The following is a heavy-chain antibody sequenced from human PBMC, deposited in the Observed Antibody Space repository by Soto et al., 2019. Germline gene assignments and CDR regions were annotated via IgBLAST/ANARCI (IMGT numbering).Heavy chain of an antibody. CDR3: ARGGVFFFSAPTNPFDY. CDR1: GYTFTSYD. V-gene: IGHV1-8*01. Sequence: QVQLVHSGAEVKKPGASVKVSGKSSGYTFTSYDINWVRQATGQGLEWMGWMNPNSGNTGYEQKFQGRVTMTRNTSISTAYMELSSLRSEDTAVYYCARGGVFFFSAPTNPFDYWVQGPLVTFSS. J-gene: IGHJ4*02. D-gene: IGHD3-10*01. CDR2: MNPNSGNT.